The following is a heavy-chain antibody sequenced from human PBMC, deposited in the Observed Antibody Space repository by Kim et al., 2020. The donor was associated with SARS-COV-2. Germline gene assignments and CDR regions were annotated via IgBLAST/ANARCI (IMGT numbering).Heavy chain of an antibody. CDR2: FDPEDGET. CDR1: GYTLTELS. CDR3: ATVGDSSSQYNWFDP. J-gene: IGHJ5*02. Sequence: ASVKVSCKVSGYTLTELSMHWVRQAPGKGLEWMGGFDPEDGETIYAQKFQGRVTMTEDTSTDTAYMELSSLRSEDTAVYYCATVGDSSSQYNWFDPWGQGTLVTVSS. D-gene: IGHD6-6*01. V-gene: IGHV1-24*01.